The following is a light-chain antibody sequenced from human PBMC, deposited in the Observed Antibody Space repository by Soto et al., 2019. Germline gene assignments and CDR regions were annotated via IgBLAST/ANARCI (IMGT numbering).Light chain of an antibody. J-gene: IGLJ1*01. Sequence: QSPRPQPSSVSGSPGQSITISCTGTISDIGGYDYVSWYQQHPGKAPRLMIYEVTYRPSGVSNRFSGSKSGSTAYLTISGLQAEDEADYYCSSYTDSSTLGIYVFGTGTKVTVL. CDR2: EVT. CDR3: SSYTDSSTLGIYV. V-gene: IGLV2-14*01. CDR1: ISDIGGYDY.